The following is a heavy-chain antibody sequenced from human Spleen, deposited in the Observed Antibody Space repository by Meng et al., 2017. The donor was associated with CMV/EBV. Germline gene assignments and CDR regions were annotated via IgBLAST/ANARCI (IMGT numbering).Heavy chain of an antibody. D-gene: IGHD6-13*01. J-gene: IGHJ6*02. CDR1: GFTFSSYG. CDR3: AKDRAAAGPGWSAGGGGMDV. V-gene: IGHV3-33*06. CDR2: IWYDGSNK. Sequence: GSLRLSCAASGFTFSSYGMHWVRQAPGKGLEWVAVIWYDGSNKYYADSVKGRFTISRDNSKNTLYLQMNSLRAEDTAVYYCAKDRAAAGPGWSAGGGGMDVWGQGTTVTVSS.